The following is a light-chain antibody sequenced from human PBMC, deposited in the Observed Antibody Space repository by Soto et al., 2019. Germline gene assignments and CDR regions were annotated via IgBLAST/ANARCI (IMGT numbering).Light chain of an antibody. CDR3: SSYTNINTRACV. CDR1: SSDIGGYKY. J-gene: IGLJ1*01. Sequence: QSVLTQPASVSGSPGQSISISCTGTSSDIGGYKYVSWYQQHPGKAPKLIISEVSDRPSGISDRFSGSKSDNTASLTISGLLPEDEADYYCSSYTNINTRACVFGTGTKLTVL. CDR2: EVS. V-gene: IGLV2-14*01.